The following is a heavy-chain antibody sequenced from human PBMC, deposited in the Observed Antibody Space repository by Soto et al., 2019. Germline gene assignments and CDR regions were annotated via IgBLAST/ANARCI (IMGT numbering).Heavy chain of an antibody. V-gene: IGHV4-31*03. CDR1: GGSISSGGYY. CDR3: AREVEHRSGWYDY. D-gene: IGHD6-19*01. CDR2: IYYSGST. Sequence: QVQLQESGPGLVKPSQTLSLTCTVSGGSISSGGYYWSWIRQHPGKGLGWIGYIYYSGSTYYNPSLKSRVTISVDTSKNQFSLKLSSVTAADTAVYYCAREVEHRSGWYDYWGQGTLVTVSS. J-gene: IGHJ4*02.